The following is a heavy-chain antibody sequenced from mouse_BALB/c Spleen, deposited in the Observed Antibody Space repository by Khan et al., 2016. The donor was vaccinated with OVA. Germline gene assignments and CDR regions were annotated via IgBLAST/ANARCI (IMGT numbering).Heavy chain of an antibody. Sequence: QIQLVQSGPELKKPGETVKISCKASGYSFTNYGMNWVKQAPGQGLKWMGWINTYTGEPTYDDDFRGRFAFSLDTSASTAYLQINNTKMADAATYFCARGAFYYVRRKNAWFAYWGQGTLLTVSS. CDR2: INTYTGEP. V-gene: IGHV9-3-1*01. CDR1: GYSFTNYG. CDR3: ARGAFYYVRRKNAWFAY. D-gene: IGHD1-1*01. J-gene: IGHJ3*01.